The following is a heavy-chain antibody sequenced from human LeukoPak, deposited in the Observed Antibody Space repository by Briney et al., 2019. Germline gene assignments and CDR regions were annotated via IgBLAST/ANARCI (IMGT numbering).Heavy chain of an antibody. CDR2: ISSSGSTI. Sequence: GGSLRLSCAASGFTFSDYYMSWIRQAPGKGLEWVSYISSSGSTIYYADSVKGRFTISRDNAKNSLYLQMNSLRAEDTAVYYCAREEGIQLWFFSPAFDIWGQGTMVTVSS. V-gene: IGHV3-11*04. CDR3: AREEGIQLWFFSPAFDI. D-gene: IGHD5-18*01. CDR1: GFTFSDYY. J-gene: IGHJ3*02.